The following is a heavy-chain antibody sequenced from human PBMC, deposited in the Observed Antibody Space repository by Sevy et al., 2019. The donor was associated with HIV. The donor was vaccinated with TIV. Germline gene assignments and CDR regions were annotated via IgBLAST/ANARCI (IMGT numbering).Heavy chain of an antibody. Sequence: GGSLRLSCAASGFTFSSYGMHWVRQAPGKGLEWVAFIRYDGSNKYYADSVKGRFTISRDNSKNTLYLQMNSLRAEDTAVHYCAKVGSSWSGNYFDYWGQGTLVTVSS. CDR2: IRYDGSNK. CDR3: AKVGSSWSGNYFDY. J-gene: IGHJ4*02. CDR1: GFTFSSYG. D-gene: IGHD6-13*01. V-gene: IGHV3-30*02.